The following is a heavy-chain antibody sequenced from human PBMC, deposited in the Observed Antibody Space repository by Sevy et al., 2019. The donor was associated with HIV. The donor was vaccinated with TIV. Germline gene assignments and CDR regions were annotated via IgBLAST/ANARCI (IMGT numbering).Heavy chain of an antibody. CDR3: ARDLPVVVAATNWFDP. J-gene: IGHJ5*02. V-gene: IGHV7-4-1*02. Sequence: ASVKVSCKASVYTFTSYAMNWVRQAPGQGLEGMGWINTNTGNPTYAQGFTGRFVFSLDTSVSTAYLQISSLKAEDTAVYYCARDLPVVVAATNWFDPWGQGTLVTVSS. CDR1: VYTFTSYA. CDR2: INTNTGNP. D-gene: IGHD2-15*01.